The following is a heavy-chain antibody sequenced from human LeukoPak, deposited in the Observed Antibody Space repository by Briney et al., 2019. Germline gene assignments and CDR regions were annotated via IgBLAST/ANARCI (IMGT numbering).Heavy chain of an antibody. J-gene: IGHJ4*02. D-gene: IGHD5-18*01. V-gene: IGHV1-2*02. CDR1: GYTFTCYY. CDR3: ARGPPSGYSYGYSGY. CDR2: INPNSGGT. Sequence: ASVKVSCKASGYTFTCYYMHWVRQAPGQGLEWMGWINPNSGGTNYAQKFQGRVTMTRDTSISTAYMELSRLRSDDTAVYYCARGPPSGYSYGYSGYWGQGTLVTVSS.